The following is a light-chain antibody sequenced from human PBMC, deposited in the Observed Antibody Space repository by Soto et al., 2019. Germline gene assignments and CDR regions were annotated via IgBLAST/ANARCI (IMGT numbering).Light chain of an antibody. CDR1: QSVDSTF. J-gene: IGKJ1*01. CDR3: QQYMSSVT. Sequence: EIVLTQSPGSLSLSPGQRATLSCRASQSVDSTFFAWYQKKPGQAPRLLIYGASKRDTGVPDRFSGSGSGTDFTPTISRLEPEDLEVYYCQQYMSSVTFGQGTKVEI. CDR2: GAS. V-gene: IGKV3-20*01.